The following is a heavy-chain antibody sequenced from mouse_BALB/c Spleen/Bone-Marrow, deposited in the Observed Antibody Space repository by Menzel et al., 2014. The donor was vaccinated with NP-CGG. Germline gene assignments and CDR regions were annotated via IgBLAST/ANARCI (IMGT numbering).Heavy chain of an antibody. CDR2: IYPGNVNT. J-gene: IGHJ2*01. V-gene: IGHV1S56*01. Sequence: QVQLQQSGPELVKPGASVRISCKASGYTFTSYYIHWVKRRPGQGLEWIGWIYPGNVNTKYNEKFKGKATLTADKSSSTGCMQLSSVASEDSAVYFCAREGGRYDFDYWGQGTTLTVSS. CDR1: GYTFTSYY. CDR3: AREGGRYDFDY. D-gene: IGHD2-14*01.